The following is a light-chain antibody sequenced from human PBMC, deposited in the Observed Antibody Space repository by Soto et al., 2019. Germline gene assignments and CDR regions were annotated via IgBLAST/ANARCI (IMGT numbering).Light chain of an antibody. CDR1: SGHSSYA. J-gene: IGLJ2*01. V-gene: IGLV4-69*01. Sequence: QSVLTQSPSASASLEASVKLTCTLSSGHSSYAIAWHQQQPEKGPRYLMKLNSDGSHSKGDGIPDRLSGSSSGAERYLTISSLRSEDEADYYCQTWGTGVVFGGGTKLTVL. CDR3: QTWGTGVV. CDR2: LNSDGSH.